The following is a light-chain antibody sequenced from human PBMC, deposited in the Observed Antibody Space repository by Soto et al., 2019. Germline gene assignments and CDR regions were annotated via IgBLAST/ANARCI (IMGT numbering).Light chain of an antibody. CDR2: GAS. Sequence: IVLTQSPGTLSLSLGERATISCRASQSVSSSYLAWYQQKPGQAPRLLIYGASSRATGIPDRFSGSGSGTDFTLTISRLEPEDFAVYYCQQYGSSPSTFGQGTRLEIK. CDR3: QQYGSSPST. CDR1: QSVSSSY. J-gene: IGKJ5*01. V-gene: IGKV3-20*01.